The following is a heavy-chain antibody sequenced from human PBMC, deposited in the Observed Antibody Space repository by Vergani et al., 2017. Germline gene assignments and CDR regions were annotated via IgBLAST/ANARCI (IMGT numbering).Heavy chain of an antibody. D-gene: IGHD3-10*01. CDR3: ARFVTMVRGVMAWFDP. Sequence: QVQLQESGPGLVKPSETLSLTCTVSGGSISSYYWSWIRQPPGKGLEWIGYIYYSGSTNYNPSLKSRVTISVDTSKNQFPLKLSSVTAAATAVYYCARFVTMVRGVMAWFDPWGQGTLVTVSS. CDR2: IYYSGST. CDR1: GGSISSYY. J-gene: IGHJ5*02. V-gene: IGHV4-59*08.